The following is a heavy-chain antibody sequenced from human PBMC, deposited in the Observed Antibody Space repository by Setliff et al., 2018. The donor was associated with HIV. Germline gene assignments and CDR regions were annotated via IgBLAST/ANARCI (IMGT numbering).Heavy chain of an antibody. CDR3: ARQTATGTSATFDS. V-gene: IGHV4-30-4*08. CDR1: GASISSGDYY. J-gene: IGHJ4*02. CDR2: IYYSGST. Sequence: SETLSLTCTVSGASISSGDYYWTWIRQPPGKGLEWIGYIYYSGSTYYNPSLKSRVTISVDTSKNQFSLKLSSVTAADTAVYYCARQTATGTSATFDSWGQGSLVTVSS. D-gene: IGHD2-21*02.